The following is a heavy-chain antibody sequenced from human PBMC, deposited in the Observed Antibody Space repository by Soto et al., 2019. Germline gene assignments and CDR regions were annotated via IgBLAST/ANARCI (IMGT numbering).Heavy chain of an antibody. J-gene: IGHJ1*01. CDR3: AKDGGDYDDRAEYFQH. CDR1: GFTFSSYG. Sequence: RLSCAASGFTFSSYGMHWVRQAPGKGLEWVAVISYDGSNKYYADSVKGRFTISRDNSKNTLYLQMNSLRAEDTAVYYCAKDGGDYDDRAEYFQHWGQGTLVTVSS. D-gene: IGHD4-17*01. V-gene: IGHV3-30*18. CDR2: ISYDGSNK.